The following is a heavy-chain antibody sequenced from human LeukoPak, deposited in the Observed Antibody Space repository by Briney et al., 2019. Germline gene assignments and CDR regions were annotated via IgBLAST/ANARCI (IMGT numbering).Heavy chain of an antibody. CDR3: ARSYYYDSSGYYY. J-gene: IGHJ4*02. CDR2: IYYSGST. D-gene: IGHD3-22*01. Sequence: MSSETLSLTCTVSGGSISSSSYYWGWIRQPPGKGLEWIGSIYYSGSTYYNPSLKSRVTISVDTSKNQFSLKLSSVTAADTAVYYCARSYYYDSSGYYYWGQGTLVTVSS. CDR1: GGSISSSSYY. V-gene: IGHV4-39*01.